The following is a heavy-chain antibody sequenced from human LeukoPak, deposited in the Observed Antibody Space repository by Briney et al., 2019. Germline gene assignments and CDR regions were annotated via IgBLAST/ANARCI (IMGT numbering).Heavy chain of an antibody. CDR3: AKGPYDSSGYYLYDAFDI. CDR2: ISWNSGSI. Sequence: GRSLRLSCAASGFTFDDYAMHWVRHAPGKGLEWVSGISWNSGSIGYADSVKGRFTISRDNAKNSLYLQMNSLRAEDTALYYCAKGPYDSSGYYLYDAFDIWGQGTMVTVSS. J-gene: IGHJ3*02. D-gene: IGHD3-22*01. V-gene: IGHV3-9*01. CDR1: GFTFDDYA.